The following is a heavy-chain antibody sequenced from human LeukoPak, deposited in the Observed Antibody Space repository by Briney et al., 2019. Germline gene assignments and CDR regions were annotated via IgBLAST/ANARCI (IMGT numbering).Heavy chain of an antibody. CDR1: GGSTSSSSYY. CDR2: IYYSGST. CDR3: ARDTGEIDY. V-gene: IGHV4-39*07. J-gene: IGHJ4*02. D-gene: IGHD2-8*02. Sequence: SETLSLTCTVSGGSTSSSSYYWGWIRQPPGKGLEWIGSIYYSGSTYYNPSLKSRVTISVDTSKNQFSLKLSSVTAADTAVYYCARDTGEIDYWGQGTLVTVSS.